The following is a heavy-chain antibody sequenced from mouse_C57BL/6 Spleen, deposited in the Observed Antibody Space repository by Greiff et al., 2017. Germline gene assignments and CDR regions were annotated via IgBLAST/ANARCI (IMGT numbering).Heavy chain of an antibody. CDR3: ARREDDYHYYAMDY. CDR1: GFSLTSYG. D-gene: IGHD2-4*01. Sequence: QVQLQQSGPGLVQPSQSLSITCTVSGFSLTSYGVHWVRQSPGKGLEWLGVIWSGGSTDYNAAFISRLSISKDNSKSQVFFKMNSLQADDTAIYYCARREDDYHYYAMDYWGQGTSVTVSS. V-gene: IGHV2-2*01. J-gene: IGHJ4*01. CDR2: IWSGGST.